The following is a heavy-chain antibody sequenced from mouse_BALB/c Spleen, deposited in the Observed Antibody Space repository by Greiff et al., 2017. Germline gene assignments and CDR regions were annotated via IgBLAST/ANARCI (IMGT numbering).Heavy chain of an antibody. D-gene: IGHD1-1*01. Sequence: EVKLVESGAELVRPGALVKLSCKASGFNIKDYYMHWVKQRPEQGLEWIGWIDPENGNTIYDPKFQGKASITADTSSNTAYLQLSSLTSEDTAVYYCAPTVVAPMDYWGQGTSVTVSS. J-gene: IGHJ4*01. CDR3: APTVVAPMDY. CDR1: GFNIKDYY. V-gene: IGHV14-1*02. CDR2: IDPENGNT.